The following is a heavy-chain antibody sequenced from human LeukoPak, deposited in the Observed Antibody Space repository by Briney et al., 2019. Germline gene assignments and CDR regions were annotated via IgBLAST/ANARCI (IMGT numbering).Heavy chain of an antibody. V-gene: IGHV1-2*02. CDR2: INPNSEGT. CDR1: GYTFTGYY. Sequence: ASVKVSCKASGYTFTGYYIHWVRQAPGQGLEWMGWINPNSEGTKYAQKFQGRVTMTRDTSISTAYMELSRLRSDDTAVYYCARDGMTTVTTGFDPWGQGTLVTVSS. D-gene: IGHD4-17*01. CDR3: ARDGMTTVTTGFDP. J-gene: IGHJ5*02.